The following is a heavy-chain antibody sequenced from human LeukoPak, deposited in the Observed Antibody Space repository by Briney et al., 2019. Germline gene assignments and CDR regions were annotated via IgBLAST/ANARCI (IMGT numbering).Heavy chain of an antibody. V-gene: IGHV4-39*01. CDR3: ARHPEARNWFDP. Sequence: SETLSLTCTVSGGSISSGDYYCDWIRQPPGKDLEWIGNIHYSGKTYYTPSLRGRVTISVDTSKNQFSLKMTFVTAADTAMYYCARHPEARNWFDPWGQGALVTVSS. J-gene: IGHJ5*02. CDR2: IHYSGKT. D-gene: IGHD1-14*01. CDR1: GGSISSGDYY.